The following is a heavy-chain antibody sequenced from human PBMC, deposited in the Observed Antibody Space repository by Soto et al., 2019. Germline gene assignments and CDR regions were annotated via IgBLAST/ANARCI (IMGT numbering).Heavy chain of an antibody. D-gene: IGHD3-22*01. CDR2: ISAYNGNT. V-gene: IGHV1-18*01. CDR3: ARDTDYTMIRSTDAFDI. Sequence: QVQLVQSGAEVKKPGASVKVSCKASGYTFTSYGISWVRQAPGQGLEWMGWISAYNGNTNYAQKLQGRVTMTTDTSXSXXDMELRSLRSDDTAVYYCARDTDYTMIRSTDAFDIWGQGTMVTVSS. J-gene: IGHJ3*02. CDR1: GYTFTSYG.